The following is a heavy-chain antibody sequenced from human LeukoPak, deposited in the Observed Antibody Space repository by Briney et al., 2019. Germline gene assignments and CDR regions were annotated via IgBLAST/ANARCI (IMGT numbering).Heavy chain of an antibody. Sequence: PSETLSLTCTVSGGSISSYYWSWIRQPPGKGLEWIGYIYYSGSTNYNSSLKSRVTILVDMSKNQFSLKLSSVTAADTAVYYCAKGRQLRRSDAFDIWGQGTMVTVSS. CDR3: AKGRQLRRSDAFDI. CDR2: IYYSGST. CDR1: GGSISSYY. J-gene: IGHJ3*02. D-gene: IGHD1-26*01. V-gene: IGHV4-59*01.